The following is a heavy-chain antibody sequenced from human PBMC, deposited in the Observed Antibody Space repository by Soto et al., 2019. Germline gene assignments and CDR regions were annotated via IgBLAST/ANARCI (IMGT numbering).Heavy chain of an antibody. CDR2: IRSKANSYAT. J-gene: IGHJ4*02. CDR1: GFTFSGSA. V-gene: IGHV3-73*01. D-gene: IGHD4-17*01. Sequence: EVQLVESGGGLVQPGGSLKLSCAASGFTFSGSAMHWVRQASGKGLEWVGRIRSKANSYATAYAASVKGRFTISRDDSKNTAYLQMNSLKTEDTAVYYCTRHRPSLATVTLDYWGQGTLVTVSS. CDR3: TRHRPSLATVTLDY.